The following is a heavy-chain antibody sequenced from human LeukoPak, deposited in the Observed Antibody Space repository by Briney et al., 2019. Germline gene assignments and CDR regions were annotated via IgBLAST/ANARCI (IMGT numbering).Heavy chain of an antibody. D-gene: IGHD4-17*01. CDR2: VYYSGNT. J-gene: IGHJ3*02. V-gene: IGHV4-39*01. CDR1: GGSISSTYY. CDR3: ARSSVPTGWGTFDI. Sequence: SETLSLTCTVSGGSISSTYYWAWIRQPPGKGLEWFGSVYYSGNTYYNPSLQSPVTISVDTSKNQFSLKLSSVTAADTAVYYCARSSVPTGWGTFDIWGLGTLVTVSS.